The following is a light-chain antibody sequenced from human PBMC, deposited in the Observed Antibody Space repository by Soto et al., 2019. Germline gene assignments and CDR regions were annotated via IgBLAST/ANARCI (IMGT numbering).Light chain of an antibody. V-gene: IGKV1-17*01. CDR1: QGIRND. CDR3: LRHDSFPLT. J-gene: IGKJ4*01. Sequence: DIQMTQSPSSLSASVGDRVTITCRASQGIRNDLGWYQQKLGKGPKRLIYSAFSFQSGVPSKFSGSGSGTEFTLTISSLQPEDSATYYCLRHDSFPLTFGGGTKVDIK. CDR2: SAF.